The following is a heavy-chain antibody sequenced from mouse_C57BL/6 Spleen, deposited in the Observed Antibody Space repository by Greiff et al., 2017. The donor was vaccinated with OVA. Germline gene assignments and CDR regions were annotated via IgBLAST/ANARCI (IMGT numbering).Heavy chain of an antibody. CDR2: INSDGGST. CDR1: EYEFPSHD. V-gene: IGHV5-2*01. D-gene: IGHD1-1*01. Sequence: VQLKESGGGLVQPGESLKLSCESNEYEFPSHDMSWVRKTPEKRLELVAAINSDGGSTYYPDTMERRFIISRDNTKKTLYLQMSSLRSEDTALYYCARKADYYGSSFWYFDVWGTGTTVTVSS. J-gene: IGHJ1*03. CDR3: ARKADYYGSSFWYFDV.